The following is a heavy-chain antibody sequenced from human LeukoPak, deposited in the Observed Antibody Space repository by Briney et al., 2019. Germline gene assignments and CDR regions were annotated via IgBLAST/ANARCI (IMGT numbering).Heavy chain of an antibody. CDR3: TRCPSSTSCYGILLDY. CDR1: GFIFSNDA. Sequence: GRSLRLSCAASGFIFSNDAMHWVRQAPGKGLEWVAFIWFDGSNQHYADSVKGRFTISRDNSEDTLYLQMNSLRAEDTAVYYCTRCPSSTSCYGILLDYWGQGTLVTVSS. D-gene: IGHD2-2*01. J-gene: IGHJ4*02. V-gene: IGHV3-33*01. CDR2: IWFDGSNQ.